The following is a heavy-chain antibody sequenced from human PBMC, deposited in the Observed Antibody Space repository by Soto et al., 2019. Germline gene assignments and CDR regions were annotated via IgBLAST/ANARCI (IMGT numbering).Heavy chain of an antibody. CDR3: ARWLRFNYYYYGMDV. CDR1: GYTFTGYY. CDR2: INPNSGGT. Sequence: WASVKVPCKASGYTFTGYYMHWVRQAPGQGLEWMGWINPNSGGTNYAQKFQGRVTMTRDTSISTAYMELSRLRSDDTAVYYCARWLRFNYYYYGMDVWGQGTTVTVSS. D-gene: IGHD5-12*01. J-gene: IGHJ6*02. V-gene: IGHV1-2*02.